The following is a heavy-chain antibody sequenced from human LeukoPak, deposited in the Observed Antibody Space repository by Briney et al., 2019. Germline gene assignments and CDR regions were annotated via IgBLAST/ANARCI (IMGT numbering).Heavy chain of an antibody. CDR3: AKDQKYQLLYLFDY. J-gene: IGHJ4*02. D-gene: IGHD2-2*02. CDR2: ISYDGTNK. CDR1: GFTFSSYA. Sequence: GGSLRLSCAASGFTFSSYAMSWVRQAPGKGLEWVAVISYDGTNKFYADSVKGRFTISRDNSKNTLYLQMNSLRVEDTAVYYCAKDQKYQLLYLFDYWGQGTLVTVSS. V-gene: IGHV3-30*18.